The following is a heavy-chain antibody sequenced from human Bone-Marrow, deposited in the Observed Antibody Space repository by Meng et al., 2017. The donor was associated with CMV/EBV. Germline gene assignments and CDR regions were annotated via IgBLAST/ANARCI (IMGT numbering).Heavy chain of an antibody. D-gene: IGHD5-18*01. CDR1: GFTFSSYA. J-gene: IGHJ6*02. CDR2: ISYDGSNK. V-gene: IGHV3-30-3*01. CDR3: ARDRAGGYSYGYSYGMDV. Sequence: GGSLRLSCAASGFTFSSYAMHWVRQAPGKGLEWVAVISYDGSNKYYADSVKGRFTISRDNSKNTLYLQMNSLRAEDTAVYYCARDRAGGYSYGYSYGMDVWGQGTTVTVS.